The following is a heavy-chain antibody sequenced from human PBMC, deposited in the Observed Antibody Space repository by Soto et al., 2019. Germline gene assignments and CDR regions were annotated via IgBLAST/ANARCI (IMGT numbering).Heavy chain of an antibody. Sequence: SETLSITGSVLDDSISDSRYYWGWIRQSPEKGLEWIGSISHDGHAYYNPPLKSRVTLFADTSRNQFSLKMKSVTVADTALYFCARKVYGDYLGGNWFDPWGQGAPVTVSS. V-gene: IGHV4-39*01. D-gene: IGHD4-17*01. CDR3: ARKVYGDYLGGNWFDP. J-gene: IGHJ5*02. CDR1: DDSISDSRYY. CDR2: ISHDGHA.